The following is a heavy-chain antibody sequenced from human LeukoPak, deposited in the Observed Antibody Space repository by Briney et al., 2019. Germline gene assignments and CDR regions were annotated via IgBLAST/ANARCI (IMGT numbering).Heavy chain of an antibody. CDR2: ISWNSGSI. V-gene: IGHV3-9*01. CDR3: AKDSPPIAAAGTLDY. CDR1: GFTFDDYA. Sequence: PGGSLRLSCAASGFTFDDYAMHWVRQAPGKGLEWVSGISWNSGSIGYADSVKGRFTISRDNSKNTLYLQMNSLRAEDTAVYYCAKDSPPIAAAGTLDYWGQGTLVTVSS. J-gene: IGHJ4*02. D-gene: IGHD6-13*01.